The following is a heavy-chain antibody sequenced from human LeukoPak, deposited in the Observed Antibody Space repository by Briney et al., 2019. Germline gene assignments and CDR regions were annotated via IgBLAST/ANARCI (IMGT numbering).Heavy chain of an antibody. V-gene: IGHV4-31*11. Sequence: PSETLSLTCAVSGGSISRGVYSWTWVRQHPGKGLEWIGYIYYSGSTYYNPSLKSRVTISVDTSKNQFSLKLSSVTAADTAVYYCARVPLGYCSSTSCYTFDYWGQGTLVTVSS. D-gene: IGHD2-2*02. J-gene: IGHJ4*02. CDR3: ARVPLGYCSSTSCYTFDY. CDR1: GGSISRGVYS. CDR2: IYYSGST.